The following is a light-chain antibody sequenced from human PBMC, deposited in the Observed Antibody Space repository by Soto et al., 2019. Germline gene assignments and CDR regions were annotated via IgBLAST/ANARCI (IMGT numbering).Light chain of an antibody. J-gene: IGLJ1*01. CDR3: CSYEGNSYYV. Sequence: QSVLTQPASVSGSPGQSITISCTGTSSDVGSSNLVSWYLQHPGNAPKIVIYEGNKRPSGVSDRFSGSKSGDTASLTISGLQAEDEADYYCCSYEGNSYYVFGTGTKVTVL. V-gene: IGLV2-23*01. CDR2: EGN. CDR1: SSDVGSSNL.